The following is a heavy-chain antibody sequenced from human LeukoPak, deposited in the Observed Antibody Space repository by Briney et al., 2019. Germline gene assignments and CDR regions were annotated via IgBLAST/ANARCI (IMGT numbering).Heavy chain of an antibody. Sequence: SQTLSLTCTVSGGSISSGSYYWSWIRQPAGKGLEWIGRIYTSGSTNYNPSLKSRVTISVDTSKNQFSLKLSSVTAADTAVYYCARGGWGYCSGGSCYSNYFDYWGQGTLVTVSS. CDR1: GGSISSGSYY. CDR2: IYTSGST. V-gene: IGHV4-61*02. CDR3: ARGGWGYCSGGSCYSNYFDY. D-gene: IGHD2-15*01. J-gene: IGHJ4*02.